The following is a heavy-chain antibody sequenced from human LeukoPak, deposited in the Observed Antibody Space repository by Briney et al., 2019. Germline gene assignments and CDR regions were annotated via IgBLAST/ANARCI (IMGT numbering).Heavy chain of an antibody. V-gene: IGHV1-18*01. J-gene: IGHJ5*02. D-gene: IGHD6-13*01. CDR1: GYTFTSYG. CDR3: ARAIAAAGTENWFDP. Sequence: ASVKVSCKASGYTFTSYGISWVRQAPGQGLERMGWISAYNGNTNYAQKLQGRVTMTTDTSTSTAYMELRSLRSDDTAVYYCARAIAAAGTENWFDPWGQGTLVTVSS. CDR2: ISAYNGNT.